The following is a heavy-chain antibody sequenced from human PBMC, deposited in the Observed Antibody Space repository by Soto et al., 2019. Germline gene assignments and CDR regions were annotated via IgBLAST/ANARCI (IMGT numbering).Heavy chain of an antibody. CDR3: ARCSGYDPYYFDY. CDR1: GGSISSYY. Sequence: PSETLSLTCTVAGGSISSYYCSWIRQPPGKGLEWIGYIYYSGSTNYNPSLKSRVTISVDTSKTQFSLKLSSVTAADAAVYYCARCSGYDPYYFDYWGQGTLVTVSS. D-gene: IGHD5-12*01. V-gene: IGHV4-59*08. CDR2: IYYSGST. J-gene: IGHJ4*02.